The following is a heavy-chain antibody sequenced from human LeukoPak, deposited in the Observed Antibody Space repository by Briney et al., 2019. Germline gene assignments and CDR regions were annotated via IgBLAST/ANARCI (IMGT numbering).Heavy chain of an antibody. V-gene: IGHV1-18*01. D-gene: IGHD1-26*01. J-gene: IGHJ6*03. Sequence: GASVKVSCKASGYTFTSYGISWVRQAPGQGLEWMGWISAYNGNTSYAQKLQGRVTMTTDTSTSTAYMELRSLRSDDTAVYYCARDSGSYGHYYYYMDVWGKGTTVTVSS. CDR1: GYTFTSYG. CDR2: ISAYNGNT. CDR3: ARDSGSYGHYYYYMDV.